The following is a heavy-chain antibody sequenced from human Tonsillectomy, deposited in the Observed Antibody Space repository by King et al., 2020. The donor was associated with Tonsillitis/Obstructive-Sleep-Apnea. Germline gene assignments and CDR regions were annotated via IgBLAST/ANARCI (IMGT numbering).Heavy chain of an antibody. CDR3: ARGDDYDNYLDY. J-gene: IGHJ4*02. Sequence: QLQESGPGLVKPSHTLSLTCTVSGGSISSGGYYWGWIRQHPGKGLEWIGYIYYSGTTYYNPSLKSRVTISVETSQSQFSLKLSSVTAADTAVYYCARGDDYDNYLDYWGQGTLVTVSS. V-gene: IGHV4-31*03. CDR2: IYYSGTT. D-gene: IGHD4-17*01. CDR1: GGSISSGGYY.